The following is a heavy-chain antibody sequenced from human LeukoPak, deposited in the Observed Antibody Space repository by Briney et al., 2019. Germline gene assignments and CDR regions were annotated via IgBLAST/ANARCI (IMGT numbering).Heavy chain of an antibody. D-gene: IGHD6-19*01. CDR2: MNPNSGNT. Sequence: GASVKVSCKASGYTFTSYDINWVRQATGQGLEWMGWMNPNSGNTGYAQKFQGRVTMTRNTSISTAHMELSSLRPEDTAVYYCARGDSSGWYYYYYYGMDVWGQGTTVTVSS. CDR1: GYTFTSYD. CDR3: ARGDSSGWYYYYYYGMDV. J-gene: IGHJ6*02. V-gene: IGHV1-8*02.